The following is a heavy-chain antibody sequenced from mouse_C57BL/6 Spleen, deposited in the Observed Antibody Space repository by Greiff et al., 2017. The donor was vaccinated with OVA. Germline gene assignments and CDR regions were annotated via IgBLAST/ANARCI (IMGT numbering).Heavy chain of an antibody. Sequence: QVQLKESGPELVRPGVSVKISCKGSGYTFTDYAMHWVKQSHAKSLEWIGVISTYYGDASYNQKFKDKATMTVDKSSRTAYMELARLTSEDSAVYYCARQGSYYYGSSYGYFDYWGQGTTLTVSS. D-gene: IGHD1-1*01. CDR2: ISTYYGDA. CDR1: GYTFTDYA. CDR3: ARQGSYYYGSSYGYFDY. V-gene: IGHV1-67*01. J-gene: IGHJ2*01.